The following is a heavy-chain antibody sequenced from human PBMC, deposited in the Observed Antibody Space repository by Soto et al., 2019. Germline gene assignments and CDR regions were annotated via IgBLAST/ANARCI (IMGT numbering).Heavy chain of an antibody. CDR2: IWYDGSNK. Sequence: QVQLVESGGGVGQPGRSLRLSCAASGFTFSSYGMHWVRQAPGKGLEWVAVIWYDGSNKYYADSVKGRFTISRDNSKNTLYLQKNSLRAEDTAVYYCARANGDFPFDYWGQGTLVTVSS. J-gene: IGHJ4*02. D-gene: IGHD4-17*01. CDR1: GFTFSSYG. CDR3: ARANGDFPFDY. V-gene: IGHV3-33*01.